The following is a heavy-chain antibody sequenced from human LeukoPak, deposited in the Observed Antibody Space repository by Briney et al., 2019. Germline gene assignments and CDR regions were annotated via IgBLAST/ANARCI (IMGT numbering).Heavy chain of an antibody. CDR2: ISAYSGNT. D-gene: IGHD5-12*01. Sequence: ASVKVSCKASGYTFSSYGISWVRQAPGQGLGWMGWISAYSGNTNFAQEFQGRVTMTTDTSTSTASMELRSLRSDDTAVYYCARDQGIYNHRIIDSWGQGTLVTVSS. CDR3: ARDQGIYNHRIIDS. V-gene: IGHV1-18*01. J-gene: IGHJ4*02. CDR1: GYTFSSYG.